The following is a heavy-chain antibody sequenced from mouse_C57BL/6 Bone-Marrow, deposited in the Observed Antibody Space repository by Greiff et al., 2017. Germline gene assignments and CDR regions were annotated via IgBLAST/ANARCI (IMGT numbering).Heavy chain of an antibody. CDR1: GYTFTSYW. D-gene: IGHD3-2*02. V-gene: IGHV1-61*01. Sequence: VQLQQPGAELVRPGSSVKLSCKASGYTFTSYWMDWVKQRPGQGLEWIGNIYPSDSETHYNQKFKDKATLTVDKSSSTAYMQLSSLTSEDSAVYYCARWDLPQATPDYWGQGTTLTVSS. CDR2: IYPSDSET. CDR3: ARWDLPQATPDY. J-gene: IGHJ2*01.